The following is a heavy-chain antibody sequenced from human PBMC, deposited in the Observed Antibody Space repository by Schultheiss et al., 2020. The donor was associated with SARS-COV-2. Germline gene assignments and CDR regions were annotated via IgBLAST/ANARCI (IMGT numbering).Heavy chain of an antibody. CDR1: GYTFTGYY. D-gene: IGHD3-10*01. CDR2: IIPILGIA. Sequence: SVKVSCKASGYTFTGYYVHWVRQAPGQGLEWMGRIIPILGIANYAQKFQGRVTITADKSTSTAYMELSSLRSEDTAVYYCARGSGPVYYYGSGSYYPFDYWGQGTLVTVSS. V-gene: IGHV1-69*04. J-gene: IGHJ4*02. CDR3: ARGSGPVYYYGSGSYYPFDY.